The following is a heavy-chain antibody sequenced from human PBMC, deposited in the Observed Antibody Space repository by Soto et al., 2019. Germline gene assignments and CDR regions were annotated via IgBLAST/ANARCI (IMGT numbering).Heavy chain of an antibody. J-gene: IGHJ5*02. CDR3: ARYCNNATCYRWFDP. CDR1: GGSISGYY. Sequence: SETLSLTCTVSGGSISGYYWSWIRQPAGKGLEWIGRMYPSGSTNYNPSLKSRVTMSVDTSKNQFSLKLNSVTAADTAVYYCARYCNNATCYRWFDPWGQGTLVTVSS. V-gene: IGHV4-4*07. D-gene: IGHD2-2*01. CDR2: MYPSGST.